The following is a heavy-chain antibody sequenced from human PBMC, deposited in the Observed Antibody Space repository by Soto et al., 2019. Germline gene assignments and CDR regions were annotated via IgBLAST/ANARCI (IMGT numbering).Heavy chain of an antibody. CDR3: ARLMPLYSSSSSGFDY. Sequence: PSETLSLTCTVSGGSISSYYWSWIRQPPGKGLEWIGYIYYSGSTNYNPSLKSRVTISVDTSKNQFSLKLSSVTAADTAVYYCARLMPLYSSSSSGFDYWGQGTLVTVSS. CDR2: IYYSGST. J-gene: IGHJ4*02. V-gene: IGHV4-59*08. D-gene: IGHD6-6*01. CDR1: GGSISSYY.